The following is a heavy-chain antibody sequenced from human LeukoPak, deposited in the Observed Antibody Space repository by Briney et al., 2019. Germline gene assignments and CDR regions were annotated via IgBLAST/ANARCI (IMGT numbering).Heavy chain of an antibody. J-gene: IGHJ3*02. D-gene: IGHD4-23*01. CDR2: IYYSGST. CDR1: GASISDFDHY. Sequence: PSETPSLTCTVSGASISDFDHYWGWIRQPPGKGLEWIGSIYYSGSTYYSPSLKSRVTISVDTSKSQFSLKLSSVTAADTAIYYCARINYGGNLNAFDIWGQGTLVTVSS. V-gene: IGHV4-39*05. CDR3: ARINYGGNLNAFDI.